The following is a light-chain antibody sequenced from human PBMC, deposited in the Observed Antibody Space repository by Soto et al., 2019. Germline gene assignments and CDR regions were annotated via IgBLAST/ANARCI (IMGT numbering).Light chain of an antibody. V-gene: IGLV2-14*01. CDR2: EVR. CDR3: SSYTGSSVV. CDR1: SSDVGGYNY. J-gene: IGLJ2*01. Sequence: QSALTQPASVSGSPGQSITISCTGTSSDVGGYNYVSWYQQHPGKAPKLMIYEVRNRPSGVSNRFSGSKSGNTASLTISGLQAEDEADYYCSSYTGSSVVFGGGTKLTVL.